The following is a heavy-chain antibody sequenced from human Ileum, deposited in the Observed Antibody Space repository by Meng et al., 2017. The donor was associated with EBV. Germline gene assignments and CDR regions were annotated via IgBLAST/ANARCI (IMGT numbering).Heavy chain of an antibody. CDR1: GGSISSSSYY. V-gene: IGHV4-39*01. Sequence: LTVQGSGPGRVKPSETLSLTCTVSGGSISSSSYYWGWIRQPTGKGLEWIGSIYYSGSTYYNPSLKSRVTISVDTSKNQFSLKLSSVTAADTAVYYCARSIVVVPAAIYYWGQGTLVTVSS. D-gene: IGHD2-2*01. J-gene: IGHJ4*02. CDR3: ARSIVVVPAAIYY. CDR2: IYYSGST.